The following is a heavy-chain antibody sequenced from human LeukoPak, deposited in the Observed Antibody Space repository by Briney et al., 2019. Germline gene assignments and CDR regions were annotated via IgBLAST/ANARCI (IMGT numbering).Heavy chain of an antibody. Sequence: GGSLRLSCAASGFTLGTYHMYWVRQAPGKGLECVSSISRSGGSTYYADSVKGRFTISRDNSKNTLYLQMSSLRADDTAVYYCSKKGQSEDYGKPGWGQGTLVTVSS. J-gene: IGHJ4*02. V-gene: IGHV3-23*01. CDR2: ISRSGGST. CDR1: GFTLGTYH. D-gene: IGHD4-17*01. CDR3: SKKGQSEDYGKPG.